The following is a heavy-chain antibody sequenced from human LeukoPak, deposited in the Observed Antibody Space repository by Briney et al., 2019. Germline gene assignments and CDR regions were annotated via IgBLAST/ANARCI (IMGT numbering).Heavy chain of an antibody. D-gene: IGHD1-26*01. CDR1: GGSISNYC. CDR2: IYYSGST. CDR3: ARDSDSGSYP. J-gene: IGHJ5*02. V-gene: IGHV4-59*12. Sequence: SETLSLTCTVSGGSISNYCWSWIRQPPGKGLEWIGYIYYSGSTYYNPSLKSRVTISVDTSKNQFSLKLSSVTAADTAVYYCARDSDSGSYPWGQGTLVTVSS.